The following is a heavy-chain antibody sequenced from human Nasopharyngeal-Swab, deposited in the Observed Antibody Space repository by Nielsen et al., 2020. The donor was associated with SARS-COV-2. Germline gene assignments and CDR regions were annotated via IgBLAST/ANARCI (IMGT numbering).Heavy chain of an antibody. CDR3: AKDLSSGWYGWFDP. CDR1: GFTFDDYG. D-gene: IGHD6-19*01. CDR2: ISWNSGSI. Sequence: SLKISCAASGFTFDDYGMHWVRQAPGKGLEWVSGISWNSGSIGYADSVKGRFTISRDNAKNSLYLQMNSLRAEDTALYYCAKDLSSGWYGWFDPWGQGTLVTVSS. V-gene: IGHV3-9*01. J-gene: IGHJ5*02.